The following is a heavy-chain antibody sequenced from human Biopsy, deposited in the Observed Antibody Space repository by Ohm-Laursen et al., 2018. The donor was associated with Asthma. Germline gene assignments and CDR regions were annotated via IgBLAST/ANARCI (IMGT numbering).Heavy chain of an antibody. D-gene: IGHD5-24*01. V-gene: IGHV4-59*01. J-gene: IGHJ4*02. CDR3: SRNKIEDGIYFDN. Sequence: SETLSLTCSVYGGSISSFYWSWIRQSPEEGLEWMGYVYWTGSTNYNPSLKSRVTISVDTSKNQFSLKLSSVTAADTAVYYCSRNKIEDGIYFDNWGQGTLVTVSS. CDR2: VYWTGST. CDR1: GGSISSFY.